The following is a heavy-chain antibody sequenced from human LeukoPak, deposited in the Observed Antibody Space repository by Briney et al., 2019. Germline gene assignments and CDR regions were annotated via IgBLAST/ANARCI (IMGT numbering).Heavy chain of an antibody. J-gene: IGHJ4*02. V-gene: IGHV3-33*01. CDR1: GFTFSSYG. D-gene: IGHD6-13*01. CDR3: ARRGIAAAPDY. CDR2: IWYDGSNK. Sequence: GGSLRLSCAASGFTFSSYGMHWVRQAPGKGLEWVAVIWYDGSNKYYADSVKGRFTISRDNSKNTLYLQMNSLRAEDTAVYYCARRGIAAAPDYWGQGTLVTVSS.